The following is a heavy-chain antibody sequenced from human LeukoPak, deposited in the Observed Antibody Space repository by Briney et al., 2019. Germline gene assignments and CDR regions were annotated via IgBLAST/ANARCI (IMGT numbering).Heavy chain of an antibody. CDR3: ARGDLGSSGWYYFDY. CDR2: INHSGST. CDR1: GGSFRGYY. D-gene: IGHD6-19*01. J-gene: IGHJ4*02. V-gene: IGHV4-34*01. Sequence: SETLSLTCAVYGGSFRGYYWSWIRQPPGKGLEWIGEINHSGSTNYNPSLKSRVTISVDTSKNQFSLKLSSVTAADTAVYYCARGDLGSSGWYYFDYWGQGTLVTVSS.